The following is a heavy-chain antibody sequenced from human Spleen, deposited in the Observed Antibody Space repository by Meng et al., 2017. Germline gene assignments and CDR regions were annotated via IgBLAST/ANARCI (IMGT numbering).Heavy chain of an antibody. Sequence: GESLKISCAASGFTFSNAWVGWVRQAPGEGLGWVGRIKSKTDGGTTDYAARVKGRFTISRDDSKYTVYLQMNSLKTEDTDVYYCTVTSVGQSPWGSWGQGTLVTVSS. CDR3: TVTSVGQSPWGS. D-gene: IGHD3-10*01. CDR2: IKSKTDGGTT. J-gene: IGHJ5*02. CDR1: GFTFSNAW. V-gene: IGHV3-15*01.